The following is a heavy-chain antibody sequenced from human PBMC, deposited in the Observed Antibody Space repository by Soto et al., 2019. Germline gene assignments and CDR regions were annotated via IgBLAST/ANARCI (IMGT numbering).Heavy chain of an antibody. J-gene: IGHJ4*02. D-gene: IGHD1-26*01. CDR1: GGTFSNYA. V-gene: IGHV1-69*12. Sequence: QVQLVQSGAEVKKPGSSVKVSCRASGGTFSNYAVSWVRQAPGQGLEWMGGIILPFGTANYAQKFQGRVTITADESRVTTYMEFSSLRFDDTAVYYCARGPYYEAYFYFWCQGTLVTVSS. CDR2: IILPFGTA. CDR3: ARGPYYEAYFYF.